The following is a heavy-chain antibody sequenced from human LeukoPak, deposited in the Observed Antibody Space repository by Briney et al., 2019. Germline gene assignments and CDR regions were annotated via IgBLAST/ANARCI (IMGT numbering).Heavy chain of an antibody. D-gene: IGHD2-15*01. CDR1: GGSIGSSSYY. CDR2: IYYSGST. CDR3: ARRVAATDAFDI. V-gene: IGHV4-39*01. Sequence: SSETLSLTCTVSGGSIGSSSYYWGWIRRPPGKGLEWIGRIYYSGSTYYNPSLNSRVTISVDTSKNQFSLKLSSVTAADTAVYYCARRVAATDAFDIWGQGTMVTVSS. J-gene: IGHJ3*02.